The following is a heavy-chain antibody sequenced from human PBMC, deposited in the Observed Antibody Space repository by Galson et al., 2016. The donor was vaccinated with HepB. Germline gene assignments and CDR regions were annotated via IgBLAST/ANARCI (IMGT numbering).Heavy chain of an antibody. CDR1: GFPFNIYD. Sequence: SLRLSCAASGFPFNIYDMSWVRQAPGKGLEWVSAISGSGGATYYADSVRGRFTISRDNPRPTLYLQMDSLRADDTAIYYCARDTYGSFDPWGQGALVTVSS. V-gene: IGHV3-23*01. D-gene: IGHD3-10*01. CDR2: ISGSGGAT. CDR3: ARDTYGSFDP. J-gene: IGHJ5*02.